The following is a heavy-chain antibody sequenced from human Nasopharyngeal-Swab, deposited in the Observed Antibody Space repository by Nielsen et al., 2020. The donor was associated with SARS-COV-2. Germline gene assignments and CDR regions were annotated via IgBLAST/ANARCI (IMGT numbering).Heavy chain of an antibody. J-gene: IGHJ6*03. CDR2: IYYSGST. CDR1: GGSISSSSYY. CDR3: AREVVVAAAGTLYYYYYMDV. Sequence: SETLSLTCTVSGGSISSSSYYWGWIRQPPGKGLEWIGSIYYSGSTYYNPSLKSRVTISVDTSKNQFSLKLSSVTAADTAVYYCAREVVVAAAGTLYYYYYMDVWGKGTTVTVSS. D-gene: IGHD6-13*01. V-gene: IGHV4-39*07.